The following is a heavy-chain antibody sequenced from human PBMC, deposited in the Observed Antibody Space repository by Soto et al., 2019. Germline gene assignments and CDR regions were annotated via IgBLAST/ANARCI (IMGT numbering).Heavy chain of an antibody. CDR3: ARDGERYSSSSTPYYYGMDV. Sequence: QVQLVQSGAEVKKPGSSVKVSCKASGGTFSSYAISWVRQAPGQGLEWMGGIIPIFGTANYAQKFQGRVTITEDESTSTAYMELSSLRSEDTAVYYCARDGERYSSSSTPYYYGMDVWGQGTTVTVSS. J-gene: IGHJ6*02. CDR1: GGTFSSYA. D-gene: IGHD6-6*01. CDR2: IIPIFGTA. V-gene: IGHV1-69*12.